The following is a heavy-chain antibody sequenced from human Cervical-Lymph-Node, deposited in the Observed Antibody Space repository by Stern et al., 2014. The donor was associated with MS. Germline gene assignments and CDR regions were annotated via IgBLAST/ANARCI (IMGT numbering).Heavy chain of an antibody. D-gene: IGHD2-21*01. Sequence: QVQLVQSGAEVKKPGSSVKVSCRTSGGTFSNSAFSWIRQAPGQGLEWMGAILPIFGTATYAQRFQGRVTISAHESTNTAYMELSSLRSEDTAVYYCATSAGFYSAMDVWGPGTTVAVSS. CDR2: ILPIFGTA. CDR1: GGTFSNSA. J-gene: IGHJ6*02. V-gene: IGHV1-69*01. CDR3: ATSAGFYSAMDV.